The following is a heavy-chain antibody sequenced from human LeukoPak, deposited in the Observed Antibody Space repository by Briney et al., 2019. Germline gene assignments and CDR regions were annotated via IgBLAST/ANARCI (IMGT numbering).Heavy chain of an antibody. CDR3: ARPTTVVTPDDY. CDR1: GYTFTGYY. V-gene: IGHV1-2*02. Sequence: ASVKVSCKASGYTFTGYYMRWVRQAPGQGLEWMGWINPNSGGTNYAQKFQGRVTMTRDTSISTAYMELSRLRSDDTAVYYCARPTTVVTPDDYWGQGTLVTVPS. J-gene: IGHJ4*02. CDR2: INPNSGGT. D-gene: IGHD4-23*01.